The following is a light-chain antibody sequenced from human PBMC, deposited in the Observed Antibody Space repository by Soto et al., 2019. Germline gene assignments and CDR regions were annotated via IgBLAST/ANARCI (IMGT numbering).Light chain of an antibody. J-gene: IGLJ1*01. Sequence: QSALTQPASVSGSPGQSITIFCSGTSSDVGAYKFVSWYRHHPGKAPQVMIYEVSNRPSGVSNRFSGSKSANTASLTISGLQAEDEAFYYCSSYTTTTNVRFVFGTGTKLTVL. CDR2: EVS. CDR3: SSYTTTTNVRFV. V-gene: IGLV2-14*01. CDR1: SSDVGAYKF.